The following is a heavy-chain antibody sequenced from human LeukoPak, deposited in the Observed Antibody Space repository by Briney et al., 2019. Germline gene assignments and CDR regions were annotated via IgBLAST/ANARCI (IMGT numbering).Heavy chain of an antibody. J-gene: IGHJ6*03. Sequence: SETLSLTCGVSGYSISSGYFWVWIRQPPGKGLEWIGSVYHTGATYYNPSLRSPVTISVDTSKNQFSLELNSVTAADTAIYYCARDHSGSYSSYYYYMDVWGRGTTVTVSS. D-gene: IGHD1-26*01. CDR3: ARDHSGSYSSYYYYMDV. CDR2: VYHTGAT. V-gene: IGHV4-38-2*02. CDR1: GYSISSGYF.